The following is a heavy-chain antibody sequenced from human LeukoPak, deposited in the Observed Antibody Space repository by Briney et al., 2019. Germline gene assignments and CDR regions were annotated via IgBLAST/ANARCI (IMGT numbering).Heavy chain of an antibody. CDR2: IIPIFGTA. J-gene: IGHJ4*02. CDR1: GGTFSSYA. D-gene: IGHD2-2*01. Sequence: SVKVSCKASGGTFSSYAISWVRQAPGQGLEWMGGIIPIFGTANYAQKFQGRVTITADESTSTAYMELSSLRSEDTAVYYCARDRGCSSTSCYRSFDYWGQGTLVTVSS. V-gene: IGHV1-69*13. CDR3: ARDRGCSSTSCYRSFDY.